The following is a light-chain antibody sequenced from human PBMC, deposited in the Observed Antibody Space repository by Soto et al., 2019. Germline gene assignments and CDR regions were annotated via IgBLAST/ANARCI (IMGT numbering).Light chain of an antibody. CDR1: SSDVGRYNL. Sequence: QSALTQPASVSGSPGQSITISCTGTSSDVGRYNLVSWYQQHPGKAPKLMIYEGSKRPSGVSNRFSGSKSGNTASLTISGLQAEDGADYYCCSYAGSSTFVVFGGGTKLTVL. CDR2: EGS. V-gene: IGLV2-23*03. CDR3: CSYAGSSTFVV. J-gene: IGLJ2*01.